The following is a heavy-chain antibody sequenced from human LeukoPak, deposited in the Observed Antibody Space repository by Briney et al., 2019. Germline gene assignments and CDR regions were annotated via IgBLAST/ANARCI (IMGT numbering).Heavy chain of an antibody. V-gene: IGHV4-39*01. CDR2: VFYNGNIHSAST. J-gene: IGHJ4*02. CDR3: ARPGGYGMDY. Sequence: SETLSLSCAVSGDSISSSSYYWGWVRQPPGKGLEWLAAVFYNGNIHSASTYYNPSLEDRLPISVDPSKNQFSLKLTSVTAPDTGVFYCARPGGYGMDYWGQGTLVTVS. CDR1: GDSISSSSYY. D-gene: IGHD5-12*01.